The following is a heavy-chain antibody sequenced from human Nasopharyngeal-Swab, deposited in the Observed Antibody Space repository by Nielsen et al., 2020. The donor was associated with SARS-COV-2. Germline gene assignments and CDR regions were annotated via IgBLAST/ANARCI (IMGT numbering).Heavy chain of an antibody. CDR2: ISWNSGSI. Sequence: PGKGLEWVSGISWNSGSIGYADSVKGRFNVSRDNAKSSLYLQMNSLRAEDTALYYCATEKESKGGEEDDGGQG. D-gene: IGHD1-26*01. V-gene: IGHV3-9*01. CDR3: ATEKESKGGEEDD. J-gene: IGHJ4*02.